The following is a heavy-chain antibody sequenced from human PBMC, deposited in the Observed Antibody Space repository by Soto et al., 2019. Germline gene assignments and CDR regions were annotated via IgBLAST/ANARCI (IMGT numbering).Heavy chain of an antibody. CDR3: AKVNGFYRSGFDY. CDR2: ISDGGGST. V-gene: IGHV3-23*01. Sequence: PGGSLRLSCAASGFTFSSSAMSWVRQAPGKGLEWVSSISDGGGSTYYADSVKGRFTISRDNSRNTLYLQMNSLRAEDTAVYYCAKVNGFYRSGFDYWGQGTLVTVSS. D-gene: IGHD2-8*01. CDR1: GFTFSSSA. J-gene: IGHJ4*02.